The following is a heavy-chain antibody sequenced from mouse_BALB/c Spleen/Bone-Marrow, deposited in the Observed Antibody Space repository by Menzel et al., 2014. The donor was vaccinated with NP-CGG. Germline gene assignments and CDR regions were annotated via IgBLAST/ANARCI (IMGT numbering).Heavy chain of an antibody. CDR2: IYPGDGST. D-gene: IGHD2-14*01. CDR1: GYTFTSYF. CDR3: AYYRYDEYFDV. J-gene: IGHJ1*01. Sequence: LVESGPELVKPGASVKMSCKASGYTFTSYFIHWVKQRPGQGLEWIGWIYPGDGSTKYNGKFKVKTTLTADKSSSTAYMFLSSLTSEDSAIYFCAYYRYDEYFDVWGAGTTVTVSS. V-gene: IGHV1S56*01.